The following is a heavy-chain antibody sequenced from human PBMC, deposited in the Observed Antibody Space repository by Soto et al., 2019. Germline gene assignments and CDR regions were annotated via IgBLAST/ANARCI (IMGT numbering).Heavy chain of an antibody. V-gene: IGHV1-69*01. J-gene: IGHJ4*02. CDR1: GGTFSSYA. CDR2: IIPIFGTA. D-gene: IGHD3-10*01. CDR3: ARGSKWFGELLSLDY. Sequence: QVQLVQSGAEVKKPGSSVKVSCKASGGTFSSYAISWVRQAPGQGLEWMGGIIPIFGTANYAQKFQGRVTITADESTSTAYRELSSLRAEDTAVYYCARGSKWFGELLSLDYWGQGTLVTVSS.